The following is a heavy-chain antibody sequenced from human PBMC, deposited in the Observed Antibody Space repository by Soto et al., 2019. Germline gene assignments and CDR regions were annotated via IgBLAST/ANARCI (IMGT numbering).Heavy chain of an antibody. CDR3: AGRV. V-gene: IGHV3-23*01. CDR1: GFTFSNYP. CDR2: ISAGGDTT. Sequence: EVQVSESGGGLVQPGGSLRLSCATSGFTFSNYPMSWVRQAPGKGLEWVSGISAGGDTTYYADSVKGRFTIFRDNSKNSVSLQMNSLRVEDTAVYYCAGRVWGQGTLVTVSS. J-gene: IGHJ4*02.